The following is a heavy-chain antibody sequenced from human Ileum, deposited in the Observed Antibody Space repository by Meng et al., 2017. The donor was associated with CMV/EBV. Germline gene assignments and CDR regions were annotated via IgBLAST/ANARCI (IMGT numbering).Heavy chain of an antibody. CDR1: GFTFSSYA. CDR2: ISYDGSNK. J-gene: IGHJ5*02. CDR3: ARDHHLTYYYDTSGYYP. V-gene: IGHV3-30*04. Sequence: GESLKISCAASGFTFSSYAMHWVRQAPGKGLEWVAVISYDGSNKYYADSVKGRFTISRDNSKNTLYLQMNSLRAEDTAVYYCARDHHLTYYYDTSGYYPWGRGTLVTVSS. D-gene: IGHD3-22*01.